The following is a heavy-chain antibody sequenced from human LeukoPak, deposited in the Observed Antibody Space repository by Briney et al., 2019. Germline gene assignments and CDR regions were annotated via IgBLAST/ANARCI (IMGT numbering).Heavy chain of an antibody. CDR1: GYSFTNYW. D-gene: IGHD3-22*01. J-gene: IGHJ4*02. Sequence: GESLQISCKGSGYSFTNYWIGWVRPMPGKGLEWMGIIYPGDSDTRYSPSFQGQVTISVDKSISTAYLQWSSLKASDTALYYCARRDSSGYLYFDYWGQGTLVTVSS. CDR3: ARRDSSGYLYFDY. V-gene: IGHV5-51*01. CDR2: IYPGDSDT.